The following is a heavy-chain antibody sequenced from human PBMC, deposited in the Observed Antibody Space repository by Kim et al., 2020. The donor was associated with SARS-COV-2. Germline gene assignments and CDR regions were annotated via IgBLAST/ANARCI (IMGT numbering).Heavy chain of an antibody. CDR2: GST. Sequence: GSTNYNPSLKSRVTTSVDTSKNQFSLKLSSVTAADTAVYYCAREAGEDGYWGQGTLVTVSS. J-gene: IGHJ4*02. V-gene: IGHV4-34*01. CDR3: AREAGEDGY.